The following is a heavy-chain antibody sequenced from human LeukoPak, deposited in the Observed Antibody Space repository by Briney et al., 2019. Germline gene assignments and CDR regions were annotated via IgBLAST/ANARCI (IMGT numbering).Heavy chain of an antibody. Sequence: GESLKISCKGSGYSFTSYWIGWVRQMPGKGLEWMGIIYPGDSDTRYSPSFQGQVTISADKSISTAYLQWSSLKASDTAMYYCARRRHDYGDYVGYYFDYWGQGTLVTVSS. J-gene: IGHJ4*02. CDR2: IYPGDSDT. V-gene: IGHV5-51*01. CDR3: ARRRHDYGDYVGYYFDY. CDR1: GYSFTSYW. D-gene: IGHD4-17*01.